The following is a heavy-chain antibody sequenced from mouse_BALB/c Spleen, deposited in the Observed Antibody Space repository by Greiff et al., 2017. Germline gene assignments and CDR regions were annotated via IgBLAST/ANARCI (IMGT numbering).Heavy chain of an antibody. CDR1: GFTFSSYG. V-gene: IGHV5-6*01. CDR2: ISSGGSYT. D-gene: IGHD1-1*01. CDR3: ASTVVAHYFDY. J-gene: IGHJ2*01. Sequence: EVQGVESGGDLVKPGGSLKLSCAASGFTFSSYGMSWVRQTPDKRLEWVATISSGGSYTYYPDSVKGRFTISRDNAKNTLYLQMSSLKSEDTAMYYCASTVVAHYFDYWGQGTTLTVSS.